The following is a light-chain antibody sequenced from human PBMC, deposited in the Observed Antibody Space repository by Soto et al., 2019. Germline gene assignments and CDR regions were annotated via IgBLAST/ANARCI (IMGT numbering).Light chain of an antibody. CDR3: QQYGDSPFT. Sequence: EAVLTQSPGTLSLSPGDSATLSCRASQSVTINSLAWYQQKPGQTPRLLIYAASTRASGIPDRFSGSGSGREFALTISRLEPEDFALYYCQQYGDSPFTFGPGTRVEMK. CDR2: AAS. J-gene: IGKJ3*01. V-gene: IGKV3-20*01. CDR1: QSVTINS.